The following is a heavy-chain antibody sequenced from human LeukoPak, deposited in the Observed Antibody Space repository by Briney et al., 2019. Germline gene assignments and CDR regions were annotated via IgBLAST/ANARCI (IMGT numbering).Heavy chain of an antibody. CDR2: ISSSSSTI. Sequence: PGGSLRLSCAASGFTFSSYSMNWVRQAPGKGLEWVSYISSSSSTIYYADSVKGRSTISRDNAKNSLYLQMSSLRAEDTAVYYCARGAYYYYYMDVWGKGTTVTVSS. CDR1: GFTFSSYS. CDR3: ARGAYYYYYMDV. V-gene: IGHV3-48*01. J-gene: IGHJ6*03.